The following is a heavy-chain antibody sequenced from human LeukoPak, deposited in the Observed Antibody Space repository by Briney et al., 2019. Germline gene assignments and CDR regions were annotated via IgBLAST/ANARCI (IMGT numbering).Heavy chain of an antibody. D-gene: IGHD4-17*01. J-gene: IGHJ4*02. CDR1: GFTFSAYE. Sequence: GGSLRLSCAASGFTFSAYEMNWVRQAPGKGLGWVSAISGSGGSTYYADSVKGRFTISRDNSKNTLYLQMNSLRAEDTAVYYCAKWDLSYGDYAAFDYWGQGTLVTVSS. CDR3: AKWDLSYGDYAAFDY. CDR2: ISGSGGST. V-gene: IGHV3-23*01.